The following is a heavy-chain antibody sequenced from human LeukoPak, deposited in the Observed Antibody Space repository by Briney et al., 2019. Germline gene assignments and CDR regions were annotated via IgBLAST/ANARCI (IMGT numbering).Heavy chain of an antibody. V-gene: IGHV3-53*01. CDR2: IYSGGST. J-gene: IGHJ2*01. CDR3: STRGIAAAGNGLSWYFDL. Sequence: SGGSLRLSCAASGFTVSSNYMSWVRQAPGKGLEWVSVIYSGGSTYYADSVKGRFTISRDNSKNTLYLQMNSLRAEDTAVYYCSTRGIAAAGNGLSWYFDLWGRGALVTVSS. CDR1: GFTVSSNY. D-gene: IGHD6-13*01.